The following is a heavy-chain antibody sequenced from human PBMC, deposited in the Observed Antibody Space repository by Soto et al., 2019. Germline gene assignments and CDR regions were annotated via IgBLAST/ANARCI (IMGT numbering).Heavy chain of an antibody. CDR2: INPNSGGT. Sequence: ASVKVSCKASGYTFTGYYMHWVRQAPGQGLEWMGWINPNSGGTNYTQKIEGRVTMTRDTYISTAYMELSRLRSDDTAVYYRARDRSRSSGGLYGVFDIWGQGTMATVSS. CDR3: ARDRSRSSGGLYGVFDI. J-gene: IGHJ3*02. CDR1: GYTFTGYY. D-gene: IGHD6-19*01. V-gene: IGHV1-2*02.